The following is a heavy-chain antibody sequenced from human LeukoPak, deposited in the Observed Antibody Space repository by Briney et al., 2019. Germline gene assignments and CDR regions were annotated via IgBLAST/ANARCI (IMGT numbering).Heavy chain of an antibody. J-gene: IGHJ6*03. Sequence: ASVKVSCKVSGYTLTELSMHWVRQAPGKGLEWMGGFDPEDGETIYAQKFQGRVTMTEDTSTDTAYMELSSLRSEDTAVYYCATFNTATSSGHMDVWGKGTTVTISS. CDR2: FDPEDGET. CDR3: ATFNTATSSGHMDV. D-gene: IGHD2/OR15-2a*01. CDR1: GYTLTELS. V-gene: IGHV1-24*01.